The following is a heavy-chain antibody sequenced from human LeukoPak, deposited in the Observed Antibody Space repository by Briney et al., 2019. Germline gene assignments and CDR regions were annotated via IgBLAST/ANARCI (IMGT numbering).Heavy chain of an antibody. Sequence: PSETLSLTCTVSGGSISSGNNYWSWFRQYSGKGLEWIGYIHYSGTSYYNPPLKSRVTISIDTSKNQFSLKLSSVTAADAAVYYCARVPVVRGVTEDWGQGTLVTVSS. J-gene: IGHJ4*02. CDR1: GGSISSGNNY. V-gene: IGHV4-31*03. CDR2: IHYSGTS. CDR3: ARVPVVRGVTED. D-gene: IGHD3-10*01.